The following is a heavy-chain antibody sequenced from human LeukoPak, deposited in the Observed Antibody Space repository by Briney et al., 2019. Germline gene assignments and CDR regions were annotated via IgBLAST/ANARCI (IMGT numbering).Heavy chain of an antibody. CDR3: AKGGSYDFWSGYTDY. Sequence: GGSLRLSCAASGFTVSSNYMSWVRQAPGKGLEWVSVIYSGGSTYYADSVKGRFTISRDNSKNTLYLQMNSLKAEDTAVYYCAKGGSYDFWSGYTDYWGQGTLVTVSS. CDR1: GFTVSSNY. CDR2: IYSGGST. V-gene: IGHV3-53*01. D-gene: IGHD3-3*01. J-gene: IGHJ4*02.